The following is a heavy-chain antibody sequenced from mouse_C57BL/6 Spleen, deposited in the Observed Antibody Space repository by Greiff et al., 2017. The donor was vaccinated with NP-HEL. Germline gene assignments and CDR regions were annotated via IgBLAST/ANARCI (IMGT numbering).Heavy chain of an antibody. V-gene: IGHV14-4*01. J-gene: IGHJ1*03. CDR3: TKGYGSRGWYFDV. D-gene: IGHD1-1*01. CDR1: GFNIKDVD. CDR2: IDPENGDT. Sequence: EVQLQQSGAELVRPGASVKLSCTASGFNIKDVDMHWVKQRPEQGLERIGWIDPENGDTEYASKFLGKATITADTSSITAYLQLSSLTSEDTAVYYCTKGYGSRGWYFDVWGTGTTVTVSS.